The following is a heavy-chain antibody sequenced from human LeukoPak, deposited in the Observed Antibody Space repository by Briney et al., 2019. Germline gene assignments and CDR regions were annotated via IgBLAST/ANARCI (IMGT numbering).Heavy chain of an antibody. Sequence: SETLSLTCTVSGGSISNYYWSWIRQPPGRGLEWIGYVYFSGSTNYNPPLKNRATISVDTSKNQLSLKLTSVTAAATAVYYCARGPTRYYFAYWGQGSLVTVSS. CDR1: GGSISNYY. CDR2: VYFSGST. CDR3: ARGPTRYYFAY. J-gene: IGHJ4*02. V-gene: IGHV4-59*01.